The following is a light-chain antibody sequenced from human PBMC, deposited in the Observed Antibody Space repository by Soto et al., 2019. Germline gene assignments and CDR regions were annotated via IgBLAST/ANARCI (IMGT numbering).Light chain of an antibody. V-gene: IGKV3-15*01. CDR1: QSVSNN. CDR3: QQYNNWPPWT. Sequence: ILMTQSPATLSVSPGERATLSCRASQSVSNNLAWYQQKPGQAPRLLIYDASTRATGIPARFSGSGSGTEFTLTISGLQSEDFAVYYCQQYNNWPPWTFGQGTMVEI. CDR2: DAS. J-gene: IGKJ1*01.